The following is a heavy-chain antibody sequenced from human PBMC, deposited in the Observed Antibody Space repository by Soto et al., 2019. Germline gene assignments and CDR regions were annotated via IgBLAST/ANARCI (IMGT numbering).Heavy chain of an antibody. CDR3: ARTSYVRGSYRSDDAFDI. CDR1: GYTFTSYG. V-gene: IGHV1-18*01. CDR2: ISAYNGNT. J-gene: IGHJ3*02. Sequence: QVQLVQSGAAVKKPGASVKVSCKASGYTFTSYGISWVRQAPGQGLEWMGWISAYNGNTNYAQKLQGRVTMTTDRSTSTAYMELRSLRSDDTAVYYCARTSYVRGSYRSDDAFDIWGQGTMVTVSS. D-gene: IGHD3-16*02.